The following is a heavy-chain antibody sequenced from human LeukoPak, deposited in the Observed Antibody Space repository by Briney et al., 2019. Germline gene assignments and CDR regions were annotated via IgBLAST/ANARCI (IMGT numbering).Heavy chain of an antibody. D-gene: IGHD3-9*01. CDR2: IIPIFGTA. Sequence: ASVKDSCKASGGTFSSYAISWVRQAPGQGLEWMGGIIPIFGTANYAQKFQGRVTITADESTSTAYMELSSLRSEDTAVYYCARVGVFNYDILTGPHGMDVWGQGTTVTVSS. CDR3: ARVGVFNYDILTGPHGMDV. V-gene: IGHV1-69*13. CDR1: GGTFSSYA. J-gene: IGHJ6*02.